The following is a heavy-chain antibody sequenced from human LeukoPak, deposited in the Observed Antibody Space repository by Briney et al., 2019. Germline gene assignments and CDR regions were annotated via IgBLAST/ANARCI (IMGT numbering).Heavy chain of an antibody. V-gene: IGHV4-4*07. J-gene: IGHJ4*02. CDR2: IYTTGRT. Sequence: PSETLSLTCTVSSGSINSYFWGWVRQPPGKGLEWIGRIYTTGRTHCNPSLKSRVTMSVDTSTNQFSLNLRSMTAADTAVYYCARAEKAVTGTLDSWGQGTLITVSS. CDR1: SGSINSYF. CDR3: ARAEKAVTGTLDS. D-gene: IGHD6-19*01.